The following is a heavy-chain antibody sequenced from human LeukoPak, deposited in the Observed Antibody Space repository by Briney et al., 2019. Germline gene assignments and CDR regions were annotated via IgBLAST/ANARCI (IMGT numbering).Heavy chain of an antibody. Sequence: EGSLRLSCAASGFTVSSNYMSWVRQAPGKGLEWVSVIYCGGSKSYAASVKGRFTISRDNSMNTLYLQMNSLRAEDTAVYYCARGRTYYYDSSGPPLPYYFDYWGQGTLV. D-gene: IGHD3-22*01. CDR2: IYCGGSK. CDR3: ARGRTYYYDSSGPPLPYYFDY. CDR1: GFTVSSNY. V-gene: IGHV3-53*01. J-gene: IGHJ4*02.